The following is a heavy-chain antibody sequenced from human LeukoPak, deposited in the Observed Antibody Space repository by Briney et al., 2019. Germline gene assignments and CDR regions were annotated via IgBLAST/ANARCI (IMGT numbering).Heavy chain of an antibody. CDR2: IYHSGST. CDR1: GYSISSGYY. D-gene: IGHD1-1*01. CDR3: ARLGWNPQYLLDF. Sequence: PSETLSLTCAVSGYSISSGYYWGWIRPPPGKGLEWIGSIYHSGSTYYNPSLKSRVTISVDTSKNQFSLKLSSVTAADTAVYYCARLGWNPQYLLDFWGQGTLVTVSS. J-gene: IGHJ4*02. V-gene: IGHV4-38-2*01.